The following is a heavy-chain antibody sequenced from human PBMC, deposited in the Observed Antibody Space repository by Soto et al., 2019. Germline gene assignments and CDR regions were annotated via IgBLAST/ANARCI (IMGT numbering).Heavy chain of an antibody. J-gene: IGHJ3*01. CDR1: GFTFSGFG. D-gene: IGHD4-17*01. CDR3: ARGGGGSYGGNSAHYDV. Sequence: QVHLVESGGGVVQPGTSLRLSCEASGFTFSGFGMHWVRQTPGKGLEWVAVIWYDGSKEYFADCVKGRFTISRDNSKHELYLQMNSLRAEDSAIYYCARGGGGSYGGNSAHYDVWGQGTLVTVSS. V-gene: IGHV3-33*01. CDR2: IWYDGSKE.